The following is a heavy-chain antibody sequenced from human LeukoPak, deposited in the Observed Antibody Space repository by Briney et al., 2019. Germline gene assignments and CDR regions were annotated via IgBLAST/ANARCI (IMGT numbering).Heavy chain of an antibody. D-gene: IGHD6-13*01. CDR1: GFTFGPYW. V-gene: IGHV3-7*01. Sequence: GGFLRLSCAASGFTFGPYWMTWVRQAPGKGLEWVASIKQDGEKHYVDSVKGRLTVSRDNAKNSLYLQMNSLRVEDTAVYFCARMGGTWSLDYWGQGTLVTVSS. CDR2: IKQDGEK. CDR3: ARMGGTWSLDY. J-gene: IGHJ4*02.